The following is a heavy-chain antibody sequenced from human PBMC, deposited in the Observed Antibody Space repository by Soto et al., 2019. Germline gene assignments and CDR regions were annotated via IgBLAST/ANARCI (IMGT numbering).Heavy chain of an antibody. CDR1: GSPFTSYA. Sequence: SGKVSCQGSGSPFTSYAKPWVRKTPEQELGGMGGTNAAKGNTKYSRNFQGRCTISRDKAKNSLYLQKNSLRYEETAVYYCSRDSYQLHDYWGQGTLVTVSS. J-gene: IGHJ4*02. V-gene: IGHV1-3*01. CDR2: TNAAKGNT. D-gene: IGHD2-2*01. CDR3: SRDSYQLHDY.